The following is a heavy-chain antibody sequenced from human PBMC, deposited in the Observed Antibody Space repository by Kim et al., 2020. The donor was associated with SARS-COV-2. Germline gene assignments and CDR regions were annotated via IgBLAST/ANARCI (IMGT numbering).Heavy chain of an antibody. J-gene: IGHJ2*01. CDR3: TKGDCSSFTCYTTDW. Sequence: GGSLRLSCAASGFTFGSYAMSWVRQSPGKGLEWVSTISGTGDSTFYADSVKGRFTLSRDNSMNTLHLQMNSLRAEDTALYYCTKGDCSSFTCYTTDWWGR. V-gene: IGHV3-23*01. CDR1: GFTFGSYA. D-gene: IGHD2-2*01. CDR2: ISGTGDST.